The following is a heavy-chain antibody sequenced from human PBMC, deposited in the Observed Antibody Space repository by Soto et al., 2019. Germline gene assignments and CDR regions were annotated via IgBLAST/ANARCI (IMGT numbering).Heavy chain of an antibody. CDR3: ARAQLAFSTSPRGGMDV. V-gene: IGHV3-48*03. Sequence: GGSLRLSCAASGFTFSSYEMNWVRQSPGEGLEWVSYISSSGSTIYYADSVKGRFTISRDNAKNSLYLQMNSLRAEDTAVYYCARAQLAFSTSPRGGMDVWGQGTTVTVSS. D-gene: IGHD2-2*01. CDR2: ISSSGSTI. J-gene: IGHJ6*02. CDR1: GFTFSSYE.